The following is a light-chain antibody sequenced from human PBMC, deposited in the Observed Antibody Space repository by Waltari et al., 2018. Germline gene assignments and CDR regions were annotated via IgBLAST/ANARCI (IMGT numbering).Light chain of an antibody. V-gene: IGKV1-5*03. CDR1: QTISSW. Sequence: DIQMTQSPSTLSASVGDRVTITCRASQTISSWLAWYQQKPGKAPELLIYKASNLESGVPSRFSGSGSGTEFTLTISSLQPDDFATYYCQQYNSISLTFGGGTKVEIK. CDR2: KAS. J-gene: IGKJ4*01. CDR3: QQYNSISLT.